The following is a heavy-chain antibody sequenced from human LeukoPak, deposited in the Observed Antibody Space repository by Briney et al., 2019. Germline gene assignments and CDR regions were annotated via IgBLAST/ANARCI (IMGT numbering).Heavy chain of an antibody. CDR2: INPNSGGT. V-gene: IGHV1-2*02. J-gene: IGHJ5*02. Sequence: GASVKVSCTASGYTFTDYYLYWVRQAPGQGLEWMGWINPNSGGTNYAQKFQGRVTMTRDTSISTAYMELSRLRSDDTAVYYCARGFSYDSSAYYAWFDPWGQGILVTVSS. CDR1: GYTFTDYY. D-gene: IGHD3-22*01. CDR3: ARGFSYDSSAYYAWFDP.